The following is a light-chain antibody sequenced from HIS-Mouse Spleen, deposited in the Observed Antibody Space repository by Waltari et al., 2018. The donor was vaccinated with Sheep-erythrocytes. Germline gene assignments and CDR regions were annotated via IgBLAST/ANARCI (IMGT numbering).Light chain of an antibody. J-gene: IGLJ1*01. CDR2: DVS. CDR3: CSYAGSYNHV. CDR1: SSDVGGYNY. Sequence: QSALTQPRSVSGSPGQSVTISCTGTSSDVGGYNYVSWYQQYPGKAPKPMIYDVSKRPPGVPDRFSGSKSGNTASLTISGLQAEDEADYYCCSYAGSYNHVFATGTKVTVL. V-gene: IGLV2-11*01.